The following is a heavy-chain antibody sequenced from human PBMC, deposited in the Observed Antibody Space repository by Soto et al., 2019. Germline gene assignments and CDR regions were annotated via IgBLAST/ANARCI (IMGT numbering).Heavy chain of an antibody. CDR3: VRDSGAKLSSS. D-gene: IGHD2-2*01. Sequence: VASVKVSCKASGGTFSSYRINWVRQAPGQGLEWVGGIVPIYRTADYAQKFQGRVTITADESARTSYMELRSLKSQDTAVYYCVRDSGAKLSSSWGKGTLVPVSS. CDR2: IVPIYRTA. CDR1: GGTFSSYR. J-gene: IGHJ4*02. V-gene: IGHV1-69*13.